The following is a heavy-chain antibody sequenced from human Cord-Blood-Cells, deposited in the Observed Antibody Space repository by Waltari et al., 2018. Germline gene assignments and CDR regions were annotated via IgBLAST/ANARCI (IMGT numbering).Heavy chain of an antibody. CDR1: GYTFTSYA. Sequence: QVQLVQSGAEVKKPGASVQVSCKASGYTFTSYAMHWVRQAPGQRLEWMGWINAGNGNTKYSQKFQGRVTITRDTSASTAYMELSSLRSEDTAVYYCVREGIAVASLDYWGQGTLVTVSS. D-gene: IGHD6-19*01. CDR2: INAGNGNT. J-gene: IGHJ4*02. V-gene: IGHV1-3*01. CDR3: VREGIAVASLDY.